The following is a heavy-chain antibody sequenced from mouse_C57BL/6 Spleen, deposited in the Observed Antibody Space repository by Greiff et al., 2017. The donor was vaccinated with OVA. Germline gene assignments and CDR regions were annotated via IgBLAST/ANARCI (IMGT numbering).Heavy chain of an antibody. V-gene: IGHV5-9*01. J-gene: IGHJ1*03. CDR2: ISGGGGNT. CDR3: AGDGYYYWYFDV. Sequence: EVKLVESGGGLVKPGGSLKLSCAASGFTFSSYTMSWVRQTPEKRLEWVATISGGGGNTYYPDSVKGRFTISRDNAKNTLYLQMSSLRSEDTALYYCAGDGYYYWYFDVWGTGTTVTVSS. CDR1: GFTFSSYT. D-gene: IGHD2-3*01.